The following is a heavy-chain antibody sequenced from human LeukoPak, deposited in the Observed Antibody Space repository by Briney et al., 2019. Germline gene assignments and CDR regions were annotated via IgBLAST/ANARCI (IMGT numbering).Heavy chain of an antibody. J-gene: IGHJ5*02. D-gene: IGHD6-19*01. CDR1: GGSISSSSYH. Sequence: SETLSLTCTVSGGSISSSSYHWGWIRQPPGKGLEWIGSIYYSGSTYYNPSLKSRVTISVDTSKNQFSLKLSSVTAADTAVYYCARSRRYSSSEFDPWGQGTLVTVSS. V-gene: IGHV4-39*01. CDR3: ARSRRYSSSEFDP. CDR2: IYYSGST.